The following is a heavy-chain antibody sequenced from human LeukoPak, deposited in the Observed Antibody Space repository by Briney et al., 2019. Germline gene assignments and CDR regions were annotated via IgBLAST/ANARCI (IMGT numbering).Heavy chain of an antibody. CDR1: GFTLSNYD. J-gene: IGHJ5*02. CDR2: ISTSSRYI. D-gene: IGHD2-2*01. V-gene: IGHV3-21*01. Sequence: GGSLRLSCAASGFTLSNYDMNWVRQAPGKGLEWVSSISTSSRYIYYKDSVRGRFTISRDDAKNSLYLEMNRLRAEDTAVYYCARADCSSSTCYLRRSWFDPWGQGTLVTVSS. CDR3: ARADCSSSTCYLRRSWFDP.